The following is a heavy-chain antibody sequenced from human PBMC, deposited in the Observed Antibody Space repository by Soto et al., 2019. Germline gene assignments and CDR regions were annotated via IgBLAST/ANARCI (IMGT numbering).Heavy chain of an antibody. CDR1: GGSISSGGYY. Sequence: PSETLSLTCTVSGGSISSGGYYWSWIRQHPGKGLEWIGYIYYSGSTYYNPSLKSRVTISVDTSKNQFSLKLSSVTAADTAVYYCARGRRWMVVAANQFDYWGQGTLVTVSS. J-gene: IGHJ4*02. V-gene: IGHV4-31*03. CDR2: IYYSGST. CDR3: ARGRRWMVVAANQFDY. D-gene: IGHD2-15*01.